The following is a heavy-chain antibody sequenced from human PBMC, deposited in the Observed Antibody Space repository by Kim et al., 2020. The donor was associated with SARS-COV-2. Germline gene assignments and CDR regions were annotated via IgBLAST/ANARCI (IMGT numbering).Heavy chain of an antibody. J-gene: IGHJ4*02. D-gene: IGHD6-13*01. CDR3: AREGAAAATDY. V-gene: IGHV3-11*01. Sequence: IYHADSVKGRFTISKDNAKNSLYLKMYSLRAEDTAVYYCAREGAAAATDYWGQGTLVTVS. CDR2: I.